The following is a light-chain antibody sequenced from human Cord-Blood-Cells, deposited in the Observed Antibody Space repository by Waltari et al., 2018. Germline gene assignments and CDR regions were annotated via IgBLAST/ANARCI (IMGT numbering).Light chain of an antibody. CDR2: GAS. J-gene: IGKJ1*01. CDR3: QQDGSSPWT. V-gene: IGKV3-20*01. Sequence: IVLLPHPGAHTLSPADRATLTCRASQSVSSSYLAWYQQKPGHAPRLLIYGASSRATGIPDRVSGSGSGTDFTLTISRLEPEDFAVYYCQQDGSSPWTFGQGTKVEIK. CDR1: QSVSSSY.